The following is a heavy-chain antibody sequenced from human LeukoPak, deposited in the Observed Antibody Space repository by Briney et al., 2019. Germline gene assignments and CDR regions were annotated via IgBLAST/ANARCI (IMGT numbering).Heavy chain of an antibody. D-gene: IGHD6-19*01. J-gene: IGHJ4*02. CDR3: ARVFRGWYELDY. CDR1: GYTFTSYD. V-gene: IGHV1-8*01. Sequence: ASVKVSCKASGYTFTSYDINWVRQATGQGLEWMGWMNPNSGNTGYAQTFQGRVTMTRNTSISTAYMELSSPRSEDTAVYYCARVFRGWYELDYWGQGTLVTVSS. CDR2: MNPNSGNT.